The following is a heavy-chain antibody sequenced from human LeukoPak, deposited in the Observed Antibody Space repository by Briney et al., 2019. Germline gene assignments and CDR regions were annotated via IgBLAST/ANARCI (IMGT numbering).Heavy chain of an antibody. J-gene: IGHJ4*02. Sequence: ASVKVSCKASGYTFIGYYMHWVRQAPGQGLEWMGWINPTSGGTTYAQRFQGRVTVTRDTSISTAYMELTRLRSDDTAVYYCARDRIQLWLPNHFDYWGQGTVVTVSS. CDR3: ARDRIQLWLPNHFDY. V-gene: IGHV1-2*02. D-gene: IGHD5-18*01. CDR2: INPTSGGT. CDR1: GYTFIGYY.